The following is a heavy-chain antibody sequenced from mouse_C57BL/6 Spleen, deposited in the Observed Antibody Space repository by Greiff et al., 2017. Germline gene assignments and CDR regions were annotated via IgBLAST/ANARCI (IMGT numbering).Heavy chain of an antibody. CDR3: ARLGIYYGSSLWYFDV. Sequence: DVHLVESGGDLVKPGGSLKLSCAASGFTFSSYGMSWVRQTPDKRLEWVATISSGGSYTYYPDSVKGRFTISRDNAKNTLYLQMSSLKSEDTAMYYCARLGIYYGSSLWYFDVWGTGTTVTVSS. CDR1: GFTFSSYG. D-gene: IGHD1-1*01. J-gene: IGHJ1*03. V-gene: IGHV5-6*01. CDR2: ISSGGSYT.